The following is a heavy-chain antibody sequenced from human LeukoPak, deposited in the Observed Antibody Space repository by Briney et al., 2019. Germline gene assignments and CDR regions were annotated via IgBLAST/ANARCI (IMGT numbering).Heavy chain of an antibody. J-gene: IGHJ4*02. V-gene: IGHV1-8*01. Sequence: ASVKVSCKASGDTFTTYDVNWVRQATGQGLEWMGWMNPNSGNTGYAQKFQGGVTMTRNTSISTAYMVLSSLRSDDTAVYYCVRTAGIFWSGAYYFDSWGQGTLVAVSS. D-gene: IGHD3-3*01. CDR2: MNPNSGNT. CDR3: VRTAGIFWSGAYYFDS. CDR1: GDTFTTYD.